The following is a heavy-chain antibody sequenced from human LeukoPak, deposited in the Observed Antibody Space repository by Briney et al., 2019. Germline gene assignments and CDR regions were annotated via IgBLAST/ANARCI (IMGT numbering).Heavy chain of an antibody. CDR3: ARDSDTAMVMGNYYYYMDV. D-gene: IGHD5-18*01. CDR1: GGSISSYY. Sequence: SETLSLTCTVSGGSISSYYWSWIRQPPGKGLEWIGYIYTSGSTNYNPSLKSRVTISVDASKNQFSLKLSSVTAADTAVYYCARDSDTAMVMGNYYYYMDVWGKGTTVTVSS. J-gene: IGHJ6*03. V-gene: IGHV4-4*09. CDR2: IYTSGST.